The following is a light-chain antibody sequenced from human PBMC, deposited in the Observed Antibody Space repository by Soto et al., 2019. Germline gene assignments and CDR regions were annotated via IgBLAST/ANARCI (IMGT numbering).Light chain of an antibody. CDR3: QQYGSSPT. Sequence: EIVLTQSPGTLSLSPGERATLSCRASQSVSSSYLAWYQQKPGQAPRLLIYGASSRATGIPDRFSGSGSGTHFPLTISRLEPEDFAVYYCQQYGSSPTFGGGTKVEIK. CDR1: QSVSSSY. CDR2: GAS. V-gene: IGKV3-20*01. J-gene: IGKJ4*01.